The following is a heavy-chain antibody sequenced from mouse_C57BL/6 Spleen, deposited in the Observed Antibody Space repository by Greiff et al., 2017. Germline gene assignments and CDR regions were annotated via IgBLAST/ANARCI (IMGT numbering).Heavy chain of an antibody. Sequence: QVQLQQPGAELVRPGASVKLSCKASGYTFTSYWMHWVKQRPIQGLEWIGNIDPSDSETHYNQKFKDKATLTVEKSSSTAYMQLSSLSSEDSAVYYCARRISYYYFDYWGQGTTLTVSS. CDR2: IDPSDSET. CDR3: ARRISYYYFDY. CDR1: GYTFTSYW. J-gene: IGHJ2*01. V-gene: IGHV1-52*01. D-gene: IGHD1-1*01.